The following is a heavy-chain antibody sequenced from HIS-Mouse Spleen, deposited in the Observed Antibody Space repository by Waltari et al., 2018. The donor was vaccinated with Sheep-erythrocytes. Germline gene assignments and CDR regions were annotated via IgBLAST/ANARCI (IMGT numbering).Heavy chain of an antibody. CDR1: GFTFSNAW. CDR3: TTDLYYDFWSGSKYFDY. CDR2: IKRKTNGGTT. Sequence: EVQLVESGGGLVKPGGSLRLSCAASGFTFSNAWMSWVRQAPGKGLEWVGRIKRKTNGGTTDYAAPVKGRFTISRDDSKNTLYLQMNSLKTEDTAVYYCTTDLYYDFWSGSKYFDYWGQGTLVTVSS. V-gene: IGHV3-15*01. J-gene: IGHJ4*02. D-gene: IGHD3-3*01.